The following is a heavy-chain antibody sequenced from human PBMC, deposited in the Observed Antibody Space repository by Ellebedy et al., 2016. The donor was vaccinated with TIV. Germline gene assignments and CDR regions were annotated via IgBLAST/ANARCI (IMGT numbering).Heavy chain of an antibody. V-gene: IGHV3-21*01. J-gene: IGHJ4*02. CDR2: ISSSGAYR. CDR1: GFAFSTYS. Sequence: PGGSLRLSCAASGFAFSTYSMNWVRQAPGKGLEWVSSISSSGAYRYHADSMEGRFTISRDNAKNSLYLQMNSLRDDDTAVYYCAREKSGHKWNDGFDSWGQGTLVTVSS. D-gene: IGHD1-1*01. CDR3: AREKSGHKWNDGFDS.